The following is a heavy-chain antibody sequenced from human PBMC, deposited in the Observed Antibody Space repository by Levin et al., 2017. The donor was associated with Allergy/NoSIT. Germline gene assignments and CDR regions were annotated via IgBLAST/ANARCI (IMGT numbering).Heavy chain of an antibody. V-gene: IGHV3-48*01. J-gene: IGHJ5*02. D-gene: IGHD6-13*01. CDR2: ISSGSKTV. Sequence: GESLKISCAASGFTFSSYSMNWVRQAPGKGLESVSHISSGSKTVHYADSVKGRFTISRDNGKNSLYLQMNSLRAEDTAVYYCARDRSEDPYSTSWYVDLWGQGTLVTVSS. CDR3: ARDRSEDPYSTSWYVDL. CDR1: GFTFSSYS.